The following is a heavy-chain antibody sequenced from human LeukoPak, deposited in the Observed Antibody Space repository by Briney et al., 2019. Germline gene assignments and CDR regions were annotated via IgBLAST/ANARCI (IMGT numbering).Heavy chain of an antibody. D-gene: IGHD3-3*01. CDR1: GFTFSSYA. CDR2: ISGSGGST. Sequence: GGSLRLSCAASGFTFSSYAMTWVRQAPGKGLEWVSSISGSGGSTYFADSVKGRFSISRDNSQNTLFLQMKSLRGEDTAVYYCAKGPLRFMEWLFFDYWGQGNLVTVSS. J-gene: IGHJ4*02. CDR3: AKGPLRFMEWLFFDY. V-gene: IGHV3-23*01.